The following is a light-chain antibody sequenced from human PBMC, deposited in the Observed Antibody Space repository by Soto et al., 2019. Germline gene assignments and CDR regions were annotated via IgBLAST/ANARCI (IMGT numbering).Light chain of an antibody. CDR3: QQYGRSKRWT. Sequence: VLTQFPGTLSLSPWERATLSCRASQTITGTYLAWDQQKPGQAPRLLIHGASTRATGIPDRFSGGGTGTDFNLNISRVEPEDFAMYYCQQYGRSKRWTFGQGTKVDIK. J-gene: IGKJ1*01. CDR1: QTITGTY. CDR2: GAS. V-gene: IGKV3-20*01.